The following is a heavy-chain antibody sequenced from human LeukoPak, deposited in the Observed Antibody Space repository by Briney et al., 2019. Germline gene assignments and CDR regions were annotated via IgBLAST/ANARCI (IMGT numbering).Heavy chain of an antibody. D-gene: IGHD2-8*01. CDR2: INPNSGGT. Sequence: GASVKVPCKASGYTFTGYYMHWVRQAPGQRLEWMGWINPNSGGTRHAQKFQGRVNMTRDTSISSAYMELSRLTSDDTAMYYCASSTMVSAMEAPGRWGQGTLVTVSS. V-gene: IGHV1-2*02. CDR1: GYTFTGYY. J-gene: IGHJ4*02. CDR3: ASSTMVSAMEAPGR.